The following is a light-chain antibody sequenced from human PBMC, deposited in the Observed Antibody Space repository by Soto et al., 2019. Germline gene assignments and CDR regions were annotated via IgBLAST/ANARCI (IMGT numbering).Light chain of an antibody. CDR2: AAS. Sequence: DIQMTQSPSSLSASVGDRVPITCRASHNIGTYLNWSQRKPGKAPNLLIYAASNLQSGVPSRFSGSGSGTDFSITISSLQHEDFATYYCQPSYTTPLFTFGPGNKVDIK. CDR3: QPSYTTPLFT. CDR1: HNIGTY. V-gene: IGKV1-39*01. J-gene: IGKJ3*01.